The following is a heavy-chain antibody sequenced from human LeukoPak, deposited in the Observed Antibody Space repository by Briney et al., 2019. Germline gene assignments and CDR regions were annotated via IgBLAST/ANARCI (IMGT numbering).Heavy chain of an antibody. CDR1: GFTFSTYW. Sequence: PGGSLRLSCAASGFTFSTYWMSWVRQAPGKGLEWVANIKEDGSQKYHVDSVKGRFTISRDNAKNSLYLQMNSLRAEDSAVYYCARLPLSATARRHFDYWGQGTLVTVSS. J-gene: IGHJ4*02. V-gene: IGHV3-7*05. D-gene: IGHD2-21*02. CDR2: IKEDGSQK. CDR3: ARLPLSATARRHFDY.